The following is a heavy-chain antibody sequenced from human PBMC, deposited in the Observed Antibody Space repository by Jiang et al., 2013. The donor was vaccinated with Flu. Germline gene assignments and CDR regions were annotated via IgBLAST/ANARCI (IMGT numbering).Heavy chain of an antibody. CDR2: INAGNGNT. CDR1: GYTFTSYA. D-gene: IGHD3-9*01. J-gene: IGHJ4*02. CDR3: ASSYDILTGFDY. V-gene: IGHV1-3*01. Sequence: EVKKPGASVKVSCKASGYTFTSYAMHWVRQAPGQRLEWMGWINAGNGNTKYSQKFQGRGTITRDTSASTAYMELSSLRSEDTAVYYCASSYDILTGFDYWGQGTLVTVSS.